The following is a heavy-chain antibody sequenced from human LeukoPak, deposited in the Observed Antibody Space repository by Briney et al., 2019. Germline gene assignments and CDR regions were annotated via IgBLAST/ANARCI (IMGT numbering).Heavy chain of an antibody. CDR1: GGSFSGYY. D-gene: IGHD6-13*01. CDR3: ARFHSRGVYSSSWNWFDP. Sequence: PSETLSLTCAVYGGSFSGYYWSWIRQPPGKGLEWIGEINHSGSTNYNPSLKSRVTISVDTSKNQFSLKLSSVTAADTAVCYCARFHSRGVYSSSWNWFDPWGQGTLVTVSS. J-gene: IGHJ5*02. V-gene: IGHV4-34*01. CDR2: INHSGST.